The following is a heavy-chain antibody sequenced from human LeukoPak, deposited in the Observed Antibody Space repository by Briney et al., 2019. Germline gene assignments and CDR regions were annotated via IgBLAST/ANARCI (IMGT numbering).Heavy chain of an antibody. CDR2: INHSGST. CDR1: GGSFSGYY. D-gene: IGHD3-22*01. V-gene: IGHV4-34*01. J-gene: IGHJ5*02. Sequence: SETLSLTCAVYGGSFSGYYWSWIRQPPGKGLEWIGEINHSGSTNYNPSLKSRVTISVDTSKNQFSLKLSSVTAADTAVYYCARDAMVITTNWFDPWGQGTLVTDSS. CDR3: ARDAMVITTNWFDP.